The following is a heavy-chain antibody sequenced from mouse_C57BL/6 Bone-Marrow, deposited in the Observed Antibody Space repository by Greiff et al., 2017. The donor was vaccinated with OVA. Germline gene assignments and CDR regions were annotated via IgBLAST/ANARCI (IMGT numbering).Heavy chain of an antibody. J-gene: IGHJ3*01. V-gene: IGHV5-4*03. CDR2: ISDGGSYT. CDR1: GFTFSSYA. Sequence: EVKLVESGGGLVKPGGSLKLSCAASGFTFSSYAMSWVRQTPEKRLEWVATISDGGSYTYYPDNVKGRFTISRDNAKNNLYLQMSHLKSEDTAMYYCARSTMILFAYWGQGTLVTVSA. CDR3: ARSTMILFAY. D-gene: IGHD2-4*01.